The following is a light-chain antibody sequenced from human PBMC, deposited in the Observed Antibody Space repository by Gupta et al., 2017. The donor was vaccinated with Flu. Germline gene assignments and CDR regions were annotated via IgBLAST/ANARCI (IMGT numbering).Light chain of an antibody. CDR3: GTWDGSLSGWV. CDR1: SSNIGNNY. J-gene: IGLJ3*02. CDR2: DNN. Sequence: KVTIACSGISSNIGNNYVSWYQQLPGTAPKLLIYDNNKRPSGIPHRFSGSRYDTSATLGITGLLTGDDADYYCGTWDGSLSGWVFGGGTTLTVL. V-gene: IGLV1-51*01.